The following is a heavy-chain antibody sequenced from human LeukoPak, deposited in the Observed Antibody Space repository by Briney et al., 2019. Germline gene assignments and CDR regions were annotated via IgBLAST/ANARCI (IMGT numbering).Heavy chain of an antibody. V-gene: IGHV3-30*02. CDR2: IRTDGGEK. Sequence: PGGSLRLSCAASGFTFRNYGMHWVRQAPGKGPEWVASIRTDGGEKYHTDSVQGRFSISRDNSKNTLYLQMGSLRAEDTALYYCARIGYSTSWANFDCWGQGTLVTVSS. D-gene: IGHD6-13*01. J-gene: IGHJ4*02. CDR1: GFTFRNYG. CDR3: ARIGYSTSWANFDC.